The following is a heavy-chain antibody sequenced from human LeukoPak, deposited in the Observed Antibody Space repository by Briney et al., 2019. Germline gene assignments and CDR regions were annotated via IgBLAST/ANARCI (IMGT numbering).Heavy chain of an antibody. D-gene: IGHD7-27*01. J-gene: IGHJ4*02. V-gene: IGHV4-30-2*01. CDR2: ISHSGSA. CDR3: ASGTTGEIDY. Sequence: SQTLSLTCTVSGGSISSGGYYWSWLRQPPGKGLEWIGYISHSGSASYNPSLKSRVTISLDRSKNQFSLRLTSVTAADTAVYYCASGTTGEIDYWGQGTLVTVSS. CDR1: GGSISSGGYY.